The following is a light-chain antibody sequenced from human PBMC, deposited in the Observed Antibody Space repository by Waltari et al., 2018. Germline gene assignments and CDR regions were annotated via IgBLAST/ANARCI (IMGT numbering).Light chain of an antibody. CDR1: SSDVGRYEY. CDR3: SSYTSSSTLV. CDR2: EVS. V-gene: IGLV2-14*03. J-gene: IGLJ1*01. Sequence: QSALTQPVSVSGSPGQSITISCTGTSSDVGRYEYVSWYQQYPGKAPRLIIFEVSDRPAGVSDRFSGSKSDNTASLTISGLQAEDEADYYCSSYTSSSTLVFGAGTKVTVL.